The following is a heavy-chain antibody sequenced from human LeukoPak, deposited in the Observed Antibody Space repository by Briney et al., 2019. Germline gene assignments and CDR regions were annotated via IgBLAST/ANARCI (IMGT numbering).Heavy chain of an antibody. D-gene: IGHD5-18*01. CDR1: GYTFTSYY. CDR2: INPSGGST. V-gene: IGHV1-46*01. J-gene: IGHJ4*02. CDR3: ASENPPTWIQLWSYFDY. Sequence: ASVKVSCKASGYTFTSYYMHWVRQAPGQGLEWMGIINPSGGSTNYAQKFQGRVTITADKSTSTAYMELSSLRSEDTAVYYCASENPPTWIQLWSYFDYWGQGTLVTVSS.